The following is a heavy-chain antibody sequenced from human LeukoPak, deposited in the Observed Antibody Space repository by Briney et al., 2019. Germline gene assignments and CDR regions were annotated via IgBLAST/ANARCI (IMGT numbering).Heavy chain of an antibody. J-gene: IGHJ4*02. V-gene: IGHV4-59*01. CDR3: ARIHRYCSGGACYVLDN. Sequence: PSETLSLTCVVSGGSFSDYYWGWIRQPPGRGLEWIGYVYYSGSTNYNPSFKSRITISVDTSRNQFSLQLSSVTAADTAVYYCARIHRYCSGGACYVLDNWGQGTLVAVSS. D-gene: IGHD2-15*01. CDR1: GGSFSDYY. CDR2: VYYSGST.